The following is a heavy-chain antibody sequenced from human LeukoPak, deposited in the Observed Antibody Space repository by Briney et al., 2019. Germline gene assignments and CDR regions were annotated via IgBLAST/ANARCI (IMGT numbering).Heavy chain of an antibody. V-gene: IGHV3-23*01. J-gene: IGHJ4*02. CDR2: ISGSGGST. CDR1: GFTFSSYA. D-gene: IGHD6-13*01. CDR3: AKDSGIAAAGTYDY. Sequence: GRSLRLSCAASGFTFSSYAMSWVRLAPGKGLEWVSAISGSGGSTYYADSVKGRFTISRDNSKYTLYLQMNSLRAEDTAVYYCAKDSGIAAAGTYDYWGQGTLVTVSS.